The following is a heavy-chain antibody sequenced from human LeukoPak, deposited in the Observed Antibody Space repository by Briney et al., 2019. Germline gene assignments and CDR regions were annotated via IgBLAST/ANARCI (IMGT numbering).Heavy chain of an antibody. CDR1: GGSISSSSYY. Sequence: SETLSLTCTVSGGSISSSSYYWGWIRQPPGMGLGWIGSIYYSGSTYYNPSLKSRVTISVDTSKNQFSLKLSSVTAADTAVYYCARHARYSSGWYDLLDYWGQGTLVTVSS. V-gene: IGHV4-39*01. CDR2: IYYSGST. CDR3: ARHARYSSGWYDLLDY. J-gene: IGHJ4*02. D-gene: IGHD6-19*01.